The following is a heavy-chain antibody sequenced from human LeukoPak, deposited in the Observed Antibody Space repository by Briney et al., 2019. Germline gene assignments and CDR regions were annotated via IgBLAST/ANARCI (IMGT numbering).Heavy chain of an antibody. CDR2: IYSGDNT. J-gene: IGHJ4*02. CDR3: ARDWGKGYCSGGSCYSTLFNF. D-gene: IGHD2-15*01. CDR1: GFSLSTNY. V-gene: IGHV3-66*01. Sequence: GGSLRLSCAASGFSLSTNYMGWVRQAPGKGLEWVSIIYSGDNTYYPDSVKGRFTISRDNSKNTLCLQMNSLRVEDTAVYYCARDWGKGYCSGGSCYSTLFNFWGQGTLVTVSS.